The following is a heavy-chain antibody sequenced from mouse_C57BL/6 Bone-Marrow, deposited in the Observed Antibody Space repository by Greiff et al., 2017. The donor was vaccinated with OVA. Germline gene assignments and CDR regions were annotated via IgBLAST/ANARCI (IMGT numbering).Heavy chain of an antibody. CDR1: GYAFSSSW. V-gene: IGHV1-82*01. Sequence: QVQLQQSGPELVKPGASVKISCKASGYAFSSSWMNWVKQRPGKGLEWIGRIYPGDGDTNYNGKFKGKATLTADKYSSTAYMQLSSLTSEDSAVYFCARTEYGNYDAMDYWGQGTSVTVSS. D-gene: IGHD2-1*01. CDR3: ARTEYGNYDAMDY. CDR2: IYPGDGDT. J-gene: IGHJ4*01.